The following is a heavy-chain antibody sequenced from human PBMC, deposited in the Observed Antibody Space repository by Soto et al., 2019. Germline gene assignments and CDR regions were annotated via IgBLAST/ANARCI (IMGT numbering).Heavy chain of an antibody. CDR1: GYTFTTYY. CDR3: VRAGYYDSSGYDGFDI. V-gene: IGHV1-46*01. D-gene: IGHD3-22*01. Sequence: QVQLVQSGAEVKKPGASVKVSCKASGYTFTTYYMHWIRQAPGQGLEWMGIIDPRAGSTSHEQTFQGRVTMTRDTSTSTVYMDLRSLRSEDPAVYYCVRAGYYDSSGYDGFDIWGQGTMVTVSS. CDR2: IDPRAGST. J-gene: IGHJ3*02.